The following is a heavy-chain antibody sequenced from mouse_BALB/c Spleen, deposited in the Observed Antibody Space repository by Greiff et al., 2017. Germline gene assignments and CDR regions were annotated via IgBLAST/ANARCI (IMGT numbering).Heavy chain of an antibody. CDR2: ISYSGST. J-gene: IGHJ3*01. Sequence: EVQLKESGPGLVKPSQSLSLTCTVTGYSITSDYAWNWIRQFPGNKLEWMGYISYSGSTSYNPSLKSRISITRDTSKNQFFLQLNSVTTEDTATYYCARGAYDGAWFAYWGQGTLVTVSA. CDR3: ARGAYDGAWFAY. D-gene: IGHD2-3*01. CDR1: GYSITSDYA. V-gene: IGHV3-2*02.